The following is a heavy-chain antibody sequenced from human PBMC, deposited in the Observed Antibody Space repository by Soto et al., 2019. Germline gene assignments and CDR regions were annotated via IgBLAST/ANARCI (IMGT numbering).Heavy chain of an antibody. CDR1: GFTFSSYG. CDR2: IWYDGSNK. Sequence: GGALRLSCAASGFTFSSYGMHWVRQAPGKGLEWVAVIWYDGSNKYYADSVKGRFTISRDNSKNTLYLQMNSLRAEDTAVYYCARASGDPRESYFDYWGQGTLVTVSS. CDR3: ARASGDPRESYFDY. J-gene: IGHJ4*02. V-gene: IGHV3-33*01. D-gene: IGHD3-10*01.